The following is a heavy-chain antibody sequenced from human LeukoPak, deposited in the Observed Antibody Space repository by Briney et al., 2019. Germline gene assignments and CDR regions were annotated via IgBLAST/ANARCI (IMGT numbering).Heavy chain of an antibody. D-gene: IGHD3-22*01. V-gene: IGHV4-34*01. J-gene: IGHJ4*02. CDR1: GYSISSGYYY. CDR2: INHSGST. CDR3: ARGIRITMIVVVTTTGLYYFDY. Sequence: SETLSLTCAVSGYSISSGYYYWSWIRQPPGKGLEWIGEINHSGSTNYNPSLKSRVTISVDTSKNQFSLKLSSVTAADTAVYYCARGIRITMIVVVTTTGLYYFDYWGQGTLVTVSS.